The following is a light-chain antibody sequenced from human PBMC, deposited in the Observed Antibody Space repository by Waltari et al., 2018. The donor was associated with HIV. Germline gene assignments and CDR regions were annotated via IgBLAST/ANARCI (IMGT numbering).Light chain of an antibody. Sequence: DTVMTQTPLSLTVTLGQPASIPCRSDQRLVHSDGRTYLSWHHQRPGQPPRLLIYQVSKRFSGVPDRFSGSVAGTDFTLKISRVEAEDVGVYYCMQRTHIPHTFGRGTKLEV. V-gene: IGKV2-24*01. J-gene: IGKJ2*01. CDR2: QVS. CDR3: MQRTHIPHT. CDR1: QRLVHSDGRTY.